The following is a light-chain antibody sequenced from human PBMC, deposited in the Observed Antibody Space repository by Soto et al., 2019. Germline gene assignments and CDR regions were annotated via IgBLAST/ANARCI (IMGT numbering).Light chain of an antibody. CDR1: SSDVGSSNL. J-gene: IGLJ1*01. V-gene: IGLV2-23*01. CDR2: EGT. CDR3: CSFARGSTSYV. Sequence: QPASVSGSPGQSIAISCTGTSSDVGSSNLLSWYQHHPGKAPKLIIYEGTRRPSGVSGRFSGSMSGNTASLTISGLQAEDEAEYYCCSFARGSTSYVFGTGTKVTVL.